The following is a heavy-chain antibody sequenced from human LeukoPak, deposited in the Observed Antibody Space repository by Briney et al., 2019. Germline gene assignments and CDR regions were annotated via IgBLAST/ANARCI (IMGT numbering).Heavy chain of an antibody. J-gene: IGHJ4*02. CDR1: GFTFSDYG. CDR2: IWYDGGNE. V-gene: IGHV3-33*01. CDR3: ARASGGDIVVVPARDY. Sequence: PGGSLRLSCAASGFTFSDYGLHWVRQAPGKGLEWVAVIWYDGGNEYYADSVKGRFTISRDNSKNTLYLQMNSLRAEDTAVYYCARASGGDIVVVPARDYWGQGTLVTVSS. D-gene: IGHD2-2*01.